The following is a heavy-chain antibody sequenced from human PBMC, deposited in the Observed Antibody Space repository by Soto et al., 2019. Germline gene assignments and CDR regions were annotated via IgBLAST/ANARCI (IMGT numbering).Heavy chain of an antibody. V-gene: IGHV4-31*03. D-gene: IGHD6-6*01. CDR2: IYYSGST. CDR3: ARDSGPYSSSSIDY. Sequence: TLSLTCTVSGGSISSGGYYWSWIRQRPGKGLEWIGYIYYSGSTYYNPSLKSRVTISVDTSKNQFSLKLSSVTAADTAVYYCARDSGPYSSSSIDYWGQGTLVTVSS. CDR1: GGSISSGGYY. J-gene: IGHJ4*02.